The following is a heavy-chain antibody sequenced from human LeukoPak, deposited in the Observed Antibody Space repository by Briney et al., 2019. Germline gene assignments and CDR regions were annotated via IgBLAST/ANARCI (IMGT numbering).Heavy chain of an antibody. Sequence: ASVKVSCKASGYTFTGYYMHWVRQAPGQGLEWLGWISAYNGITNYAQKLQGRVTMTTDTSTTTAYMELRSLRSDDTAVYYCARGPTIYGVASTFDYWGQGTLVTVSS. CDR3: ARGPTIYGVASTFDY. J-gene: IGHJ4*02. CDR1: GYTFTGYY. CDR2: ISAYNGIT. D-gene: IGHD3-3*01. V-gene: IGHV1-18*04.